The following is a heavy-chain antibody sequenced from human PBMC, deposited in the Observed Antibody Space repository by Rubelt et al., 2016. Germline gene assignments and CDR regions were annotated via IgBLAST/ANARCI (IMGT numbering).Heavy chain of an antibody. CDR1: GDTFSTHP. Sequence: QVQLVQSGAEVKKPESSVKVSCKASGDTFSTHPISWVRQAPGQGLEWMGGIIPITGMANSAQKFRARVTITADRTTTTAYMGLSSLRADDSAVYYCARGGRRVKFDYWGQGTLVTVSS. CDR3: ARGGRRVKFDY. V-gene: IGHV1-69*10. CDR2: IIPITGMA. D-gene: IGHD4-23*01. J-gene: IGHJ4*02.